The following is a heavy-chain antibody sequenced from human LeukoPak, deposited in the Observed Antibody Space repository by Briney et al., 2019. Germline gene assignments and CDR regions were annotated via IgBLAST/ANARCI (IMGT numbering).Heavy chain of an antibody. Sequence: GGSLRLSCAASGFTFSSYGMHWVRQAPGKGLEWVAFIRYDGTNKYYADSVKGRFTISRDNSKNTLYLQMNSLRPEDTAVYYCAREVTSIFDIDYWGQGTLVTVSS. CDR3: AREVTSIFDIDY. D-gene: IGHD3-3*02. CDR1: GFTFSSYG. CDR2: IRYDGTNK. J-gene: IGHJ4*02. V-gene: IGHV3-30*02.